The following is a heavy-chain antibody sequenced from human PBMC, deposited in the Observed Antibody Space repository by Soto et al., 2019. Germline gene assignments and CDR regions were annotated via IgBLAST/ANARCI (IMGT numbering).Heavy chain of an antibody. D-gene: IGHD6-13*01. J-gene: IGHJ6*02. CDR1: GGSISSGGYS. CDR2: IYHSGST. Sequence: QLQLQESGSGLVKPSQTLSLTCAVSGGSISSGGYSWSWIRQPPGKGLEWIGYIYHSGSTYYNPSLKSRVTISVDMSKNQFSLKLSSVTATDTAVYYCARGGIAAADYYYYGMDVLGQGTTVTVSS. V-gene: IGHV4-30-2*01. CDR3: ARGGIAAADYYYYGMDV.